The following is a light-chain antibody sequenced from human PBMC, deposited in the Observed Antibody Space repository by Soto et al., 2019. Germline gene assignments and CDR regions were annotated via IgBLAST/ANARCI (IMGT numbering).Light chain of an antibody. CDR2: DAS. V-gene: IGKV3-11*01. CDR1: QSVGNI. Sequence: EIVLTQSPATLSLSPGETATLSCRASQSVGNILAWYQHRPGQAPRLLFSDASNRATGVPVRFSGSGSGTDFTLTINNLEPEDFAVYYCQQRSDWPLTFGGGTKVEI. CDR3: QQRSDWPLT. J-gene: IGKJ4*01.